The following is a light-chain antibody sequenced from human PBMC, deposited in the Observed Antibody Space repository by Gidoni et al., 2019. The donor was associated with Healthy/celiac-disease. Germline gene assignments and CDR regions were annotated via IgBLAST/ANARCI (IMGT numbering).Light chain of an antibody. CDR2: DAS. Sequence: IPLLQSPSSLSASVGDRVTLTCRASQGISSALAWYQQKPGKAPKLLIYDASGFESGGRLRFSGSGSGTDFALTISSPQPEDVATYYCQQLNSYRHEVTFGQGTRLEIK. CDR1: QGISSA. CDR3: QQLNSYRHEVT. J-gene: IGKJ5*01. V-gene: IGKV1-13*02.